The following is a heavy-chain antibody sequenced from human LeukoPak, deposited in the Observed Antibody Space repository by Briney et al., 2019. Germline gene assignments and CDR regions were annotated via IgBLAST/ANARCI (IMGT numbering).Heavy chain of an antibody. V-gene: IGHV4-61*01. D-gene: IGHD6-13*01. CDR3: ARDAYSSSHLDY. Sequence: PSETLSLTCTVSGGSISSSSYYWGWIRQPPGKGLEWIGYVHYSGSTSYNPSLKSRVTISVDTSKDQFSLKLSSVTAADTAVYYCARDAYSSSHLDYWGQGTLVTVSS. J-gene: IGHJ4*02. CDR2: VHYSGST. CDR1: GGSISSSSYY.